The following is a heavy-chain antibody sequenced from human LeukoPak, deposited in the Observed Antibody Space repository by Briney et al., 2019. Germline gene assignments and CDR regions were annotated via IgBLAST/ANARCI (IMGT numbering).Heavy chain of an antibody. D-gene: IGHD3-10*01. J-gene: IGHJ4*02. Sequence: GGSLRLSCAASGFTFSNYWMSWVRQAPGKGLEWVANIKQDGSEKYYIDSVKGRFTISRDNAKNSLYLQMNSLRVEEAAVYYCASMKNSGTYSSFDYWGQGTLVTVSS. CDR2: IKQDGSEK. CDR3: ASMKNSGTYSSFDY. CDR1: GFTFSNYW. V-gene: IGHV3-7*01.